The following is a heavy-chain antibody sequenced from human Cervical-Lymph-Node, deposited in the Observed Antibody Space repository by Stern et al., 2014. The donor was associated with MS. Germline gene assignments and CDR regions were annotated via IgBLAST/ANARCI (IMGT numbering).Heavy chain of an antibody. CDR3: ARQDGYNLDY. Sequence: VQLVQSGGDLVKPGGSLRLSCDASGFTFSYYDMNWVRQAPGKGPEWVSSITSGSAYLYYADSVKGRFTISRDNAKNSLYLQMNSLRAEDPAVYYCARQDGYNLDYWGRGALVTVSS. J-gene: IGHJ4*02. CDR1: GFTFSYYD. CDR2: ITSGSAYL. V-gene: IGHV3-21*01. D-gene: IGHD5-24*01.